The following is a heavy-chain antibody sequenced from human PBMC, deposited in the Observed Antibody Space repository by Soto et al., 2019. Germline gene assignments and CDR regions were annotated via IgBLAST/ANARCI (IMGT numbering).Heavy chain of an antibody. CDR1: GGSISSYY. D-gene: IGHD1-1*01. V-gene: IGHV4-59*08. CDR2: IYHSGTT. CDR3: ARSLNWNEFYFDY. J-gene: IGHJ4*02. Sequence: SETLSLTCTVSGGSISSYYWNWIRQPPGKGLEWIGYIYHSGTTNYNPSLKSRVTISVDTSKNQFFLKLNSVTAADTAVYYCARSLNWNEFYFDYWGQGTLVTVSS.